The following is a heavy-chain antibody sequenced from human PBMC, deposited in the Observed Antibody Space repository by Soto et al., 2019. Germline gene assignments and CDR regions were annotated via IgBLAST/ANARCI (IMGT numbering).Heavy chain of an antibody. D-gene: IGHD3-22*01. J-gene: IGHJ4*02. CDR1: GGSISSYY. V-gene: IGHV4-59*01. Sequence: SXTCTVSGGSISSYYWSWIRQPPGKGLEWIGYIYYSGSTNYNPSLKSRVTISVDTSKNQFSLKLSSVTAADTAVYYCARYYDSSGYYRVFDYWGQGSLVTVSS. CDR3: ARYYDSSGYYRVFDY. CDR2: IYYSGST.